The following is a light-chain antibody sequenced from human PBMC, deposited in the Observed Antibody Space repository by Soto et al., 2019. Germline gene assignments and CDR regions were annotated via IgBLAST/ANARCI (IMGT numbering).Light chain of an antibody. J-gene: IGKJ1*01. V-gene: IGKV3-20*01. CDR3: QQYGISPRT. Sequence: EIVLTQSPGTLSLSPGERATLSCRASHSISSRYLAWYQQKPGQAPRLLIYGASSRATGIPDRFSGSGSGTDFTLTISRLEPEDFAVYYCQQYGISPRTFGQGTKVDIK. CDR2: GAS. CDR1: HSISSRY.